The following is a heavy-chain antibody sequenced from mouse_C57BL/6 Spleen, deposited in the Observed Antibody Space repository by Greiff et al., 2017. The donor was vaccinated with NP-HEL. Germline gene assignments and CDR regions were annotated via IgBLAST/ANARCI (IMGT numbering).Heavy chain of an antibody. D-gene: IGHD2-4*01. CDR1: GYTFTSYW. CDR3: AREGYYDCDGAWFAD. V-gene: IGHV1-55*01. Sequence: QVQLQQPGAELVKPGASVKMSCKASGYTFTSYWITWVKQRPGQGLEWIGDIYPGSGSTNYNEKFKSKATLTVDTSSSTAYMQLSSLTSEDSAVYYCAREGYYDCDGAWFADWGQGTLVTVSA. J-gene: IGHJ3*01. CDR2: IYPGSGST.